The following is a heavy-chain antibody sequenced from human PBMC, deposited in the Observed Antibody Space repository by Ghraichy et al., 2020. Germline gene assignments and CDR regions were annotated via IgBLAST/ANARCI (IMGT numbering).Heavy chain of an antibody. J-gene: IGHJ4*02. Sequence: SETLSLTCTVSGGSISSSSYYWGWIRQPPGKGLEWIGSIYYSGSTYYNSSLQSRVTISVDTSKNQFSLKLSSVTAADTAVYYCARTYYYDSSGRSIDSWGKGTLVTVSS. D-gene: IGHD3-22*01. CDR2: IYYSGST. CDR1: GGSISSSSYY. CDR3: ARTYYYDSSGRSIDS. V-gene: IGHV4-39*01.